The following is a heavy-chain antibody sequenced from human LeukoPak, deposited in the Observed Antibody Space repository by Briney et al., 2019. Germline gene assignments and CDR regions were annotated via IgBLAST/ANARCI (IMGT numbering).Heavy chain of an antibody. CDR1: GYTFTSYG. CDR2: ISAYNGNT. D-gene: IGHD2-8*01. J-gene: IGHJ4*02. CDR3: ARAEAGYCTNGVCYTNDY. V-gene: IGHV1-18*01. Sequence: ASVKVSCKASGYTFTSYGISWVRQAPGQGLEWMGWISAYNGNTNYAQKLQGRVTMTTDTSTSTAYMELRSLRSDDTAVYYCARAEAGYCTNGVCYTNDYWGQGTLVTVSS.